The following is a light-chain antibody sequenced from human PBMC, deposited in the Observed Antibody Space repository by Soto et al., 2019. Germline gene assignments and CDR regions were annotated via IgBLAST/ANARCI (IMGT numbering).Light chain of an antibody. CDR1: QTVSSNS. V-gene: IGKV3-20*01. CDR2: DVS. CDR3: QLYGFSPKM. J-gene: IGKJ1*01. Sequence: DIGLTQSPGTLTLSPGERATLSCRALQTVSSNSLAWYQQNAGQAPRVLIFDVSTRATGIPDRFSGSGSGTDFTLTISRLEPEDFAVYSCQLYGFSPKMFGQGTRVEIK.